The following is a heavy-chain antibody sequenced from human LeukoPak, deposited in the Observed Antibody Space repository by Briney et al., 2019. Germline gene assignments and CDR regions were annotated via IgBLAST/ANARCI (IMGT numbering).Heavy chain of an antibody. CDR1: GYTFTGYY. CDR2: INPNSGGT. Sequence: ASVKVSCKASGYTFTGYYMHWVRQAPGQGLEWMGWINPNSGGTNYAQKFQGWVTMTRDTSISTAYMELSRLRSDDTAVYYCARSLENSGYYAYYFDYWGQGTLVTVSS. D-gene: IGHD3-22*01. V-gene: IGHV1-2*04. CDR3: ARSLENSGYYAYYFDY. J-gene: IGHJ4*02.